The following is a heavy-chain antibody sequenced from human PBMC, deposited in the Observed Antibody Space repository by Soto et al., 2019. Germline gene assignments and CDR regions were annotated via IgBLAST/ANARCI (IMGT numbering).Heavy chain of an antibody. Sequence: RRLSCAASGFTFSSYAMSWVRQAPGKGLEWVSAISGSGGSTYYADSVKGRFTMSRDNSKSTLYLQMNSLRVEDTAVYYCTKRRNVLRFLEWSSGMEVWGQGTTVTVS. J-gene: IGHJ6*02. D-gene: IGHD3-3*01. V-gene: IGHV3-23*01. CDR2: ISGSGGST. CDR1: GFTFSSYA. CDR3: TKRRNVLRFLEWSSGMEV.